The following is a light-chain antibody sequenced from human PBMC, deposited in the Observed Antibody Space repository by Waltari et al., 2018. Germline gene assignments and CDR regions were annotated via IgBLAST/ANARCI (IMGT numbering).Light chain of an antibody. Sequence: DIQMTQSPSTLSASVGDRVTITCRASQTISSRFAWYQQKPGKAPKVLISKASTLESGVPSRFSGSGFGTEFTLTITSLQPDDFATYYCQHYNNYPLTFAGGTRVEIK. J-gene: IGKJ4*01. CDR2: KAS. CDR3: QHYNNYPLT. CDR1: QTISSR. V-gene: IGKV1-5*03.